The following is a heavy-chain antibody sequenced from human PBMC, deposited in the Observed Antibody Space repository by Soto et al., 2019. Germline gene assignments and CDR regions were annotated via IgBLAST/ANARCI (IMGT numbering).Heavy chain of an antibody. CDR1: GFTFSSYE. Sequence: GSLRLSCAASGFTFSSYEMNWVRQAPGKGLEWISYISSGGTTMYYADSVKGRFTISRDNAKNLLYLQMNSLRAEDTALYYCATSGGAKIGYHYHGMDVWGQGTSVTVSS. D-gene: IGHD5-12*01. J-gene: IGHJ6*02. CDR3: ATSGGAKIGYHYHGMDV. V-gene: IGHV3-48*03. CDR2: ISSGGTTM.